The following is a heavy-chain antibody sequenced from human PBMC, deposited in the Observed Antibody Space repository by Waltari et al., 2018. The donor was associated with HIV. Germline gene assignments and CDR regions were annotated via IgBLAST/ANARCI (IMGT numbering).Heavy chain of an antibody. CDR1: GFLFTDFA. CDR3: VKDSGRAADVFDR. Sequence: QRLEAGGGLVEPGGSSRLSCAASGFLFTDFAMDWVRQAPGKGLEWVSAIRGGGETFYADSVKGLFPISRDNSKNTLYLQMTSLRADDAAVYYCVKDSGRAADVFDRWGQGTMVTVSS. D-gene: IGHD3-10*01. CDR2: IRGGGET. V-gene: IGHV3-23*01. J-gene: IGHJ3*01.